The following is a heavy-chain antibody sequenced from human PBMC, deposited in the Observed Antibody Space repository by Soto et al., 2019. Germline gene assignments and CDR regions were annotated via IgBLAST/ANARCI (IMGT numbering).Heavy chain of an antibody. CDR2: ISAYNGNT. D-gene: IGHD6-19*01. V-gene: IGHV1-18*04. CDR1: GYTFTSYG. J-gene: IGHJ6*02. CDR3: ARGSVAARIYYYGMDV. Sequence: SVKVSCKASGYTFTSYGISWVRQAPGQGLEWMGWISAYNGNTNYAQKLQGRVTMTTDTSTSTAYMELRSLRSDDTAVYYCARGSVAARIYYYGMDVWGQGTTVTVSS.